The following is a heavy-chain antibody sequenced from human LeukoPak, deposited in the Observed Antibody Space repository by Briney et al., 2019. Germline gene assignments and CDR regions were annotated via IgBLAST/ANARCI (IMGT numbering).Heavy chain of an antibody. CDR2: IYYSGST. Sequence: PSETLSLTCTVSGGSISSGGYYWSWIRQHPGKGLEWIGYIYYSGSTYYNPSLKSRVTISVDTSKNQFSPKLSSVTAADTAVHYCARAPKRITIFGVAWGNWFDPWGQGTLVTVSS. V-gene: IGHV4-31*03. J-gene: IGHJ5*02. D-gene: IGHD3-3*01. CDR1: GGSISSGGYY. CDR3: ARAPKRITIFGVAWGNWFDP.